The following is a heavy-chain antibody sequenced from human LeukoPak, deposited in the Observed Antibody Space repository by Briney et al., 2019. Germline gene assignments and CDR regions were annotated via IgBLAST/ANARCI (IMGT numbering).Heavy chain of an antibody. J-gene: IGHJ4*02. CDR3: AKDQLYYYDSSGYI. CDR1: GFTFSDYA. Sequence: GGSLRLSCAASGFTFSDYAMSWVRQAPGNGLEWVSIISGSGGSTYYADSVKGRFTISRDNSKNTLYLQMNSLRAEDTAVYYCAKDQLYYYDSSGYIWGQGTLVTVSS. V-gene: IGHV3-23*01. D-gene: IGHD3-22*01. CDR2: ISGSGGST.